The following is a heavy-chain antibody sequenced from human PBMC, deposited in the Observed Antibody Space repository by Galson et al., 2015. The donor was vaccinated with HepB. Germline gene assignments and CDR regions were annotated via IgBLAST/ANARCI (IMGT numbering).Heavy chain of an antibody. CDR1: GFTFSNAW. Sequence: SLRLSCAASGFTFSNAWMSWVRQAPGKGLEWVGRIKSKTDGGTTDYAAPVKGRFTISRDDSKNTLYLQMNSLKTEDTAVYYCTTGEYSSSWYDYDYWGQGTLVTVSS. D-gene: IGHD6-13*01. J-gene: IGHJ4*02. CDR2: IKSKTDGGTT. CDR3: TTGEYSSSWYDYDY. V-gene: IGHV3-15*01.